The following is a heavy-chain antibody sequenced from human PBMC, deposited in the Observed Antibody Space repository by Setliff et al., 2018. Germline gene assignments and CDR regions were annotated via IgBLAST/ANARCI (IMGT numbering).Heavy chain of an antibody. Sequence: KTSETLSLTCAVYGGSFSHYYWNWIRQPPWKGLEWIGEINHSGTTNYNPSLKSRVTISVDTSKNQFSLKLSSVTAADTAMYYCARLSGYYFDYWGQGTLVTVSS. CDR2: INHSGTT. J-gene: IGHJ4*02. D-gene: IGHD3-22*01. V-gene: IGHV4-34*01. CDR3: ARLSGYYFDY. CDR1: GGSFSHYY.